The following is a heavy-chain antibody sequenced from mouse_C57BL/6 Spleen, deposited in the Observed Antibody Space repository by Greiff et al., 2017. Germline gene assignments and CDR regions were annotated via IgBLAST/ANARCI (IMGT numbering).Heavy chain of an antibody. Sequence: QVQLQQSGAELVRPGASVTLSCKASGYTFTDYEMHWVKQTPVHGLEWIGAIDPETGGTAYNQKFKGKAILTADKSSSTAYMELRSLTSEDSAVYYCTRNWDAVHYAMDYWGQGTSVTVSS. CDR2: IDPETGGT. J-gene: IGHJ4*01. CDR1: GYTFTDYE. CDR3: TRNWDAVHYAMDY. V-gene: IGHV1-15*01. D-gene: IGHD4-1*01.